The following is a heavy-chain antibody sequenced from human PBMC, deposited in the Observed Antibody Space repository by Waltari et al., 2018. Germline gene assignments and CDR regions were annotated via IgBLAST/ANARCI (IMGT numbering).Heavy chain of an antibody. V-gene: IGHV4-34*01. Sequence: QVQLQQWGAGLLKPSETLSLTCAVYGGSFSGYYWSWIRQPPGKGLEWIGEINHSGSTNYNPPLKRRVTISVDTSKNQFSLKLSSVTAADTAVYYCASLYYYDSQERGFRFDPWGQGTLVTVSS. D-gene: IGHD3-22*01. CDR3: ASLYYYDSQERGFRFDP. CDR2: INHSGST. J-gene: IGHJ5*02. CDR1: GGSFSGYY.